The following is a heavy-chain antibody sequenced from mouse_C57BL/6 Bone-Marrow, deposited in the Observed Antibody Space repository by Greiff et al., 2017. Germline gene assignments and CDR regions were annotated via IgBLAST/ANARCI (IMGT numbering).Heavy chain of an antibody. D-gene: IGHD1-1*01. CDR2: ISSGSSTI. J-gene: IGHJ1*03. CDR3: ARRYYYGSPWYFDV. Sequence: EVKVVESGGGLVKPGGSLKLSCAASGFTFSDYGMHWVRQAPEKGLEWVAYISSGSSTIYYAVTVKGRFTISRDNAKNTLFLQMTSLRSEDTAMXYCARRYYYGSPWYFDVWGTGTTVTVSS. V-gene: IGHV5-17*01. CDR1: GFTFSDYG.